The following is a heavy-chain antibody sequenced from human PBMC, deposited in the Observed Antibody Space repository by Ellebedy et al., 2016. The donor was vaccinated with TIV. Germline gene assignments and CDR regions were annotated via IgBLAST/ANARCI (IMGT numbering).Heavy chain of an antibody. V-gene: IGHV4-39*01. D-gene: IGHD6-13*01. CDR2: VYFTGTT. CDR1: GGSISSRTRY. Sequence: MPSETLSLTCTVPGGSISSRTRYWGWFRQTPEKGLEWIGTVYFTGTTYYNPSLSSRTTISADTSNNQFSLKLTSVTAADTAVYYCATARRDPLYYGVDVWGRGTTVTVSS. CDR3: ATARRDPLYYGVDV. J-gene: IGHJ6*02.